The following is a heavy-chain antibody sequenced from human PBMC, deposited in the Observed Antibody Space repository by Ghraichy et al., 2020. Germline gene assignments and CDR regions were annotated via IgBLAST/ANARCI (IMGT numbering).Heavy chain of an antibody. CDR2: INHSGST. CDR3: ARGRREIYSRRYCMDV. J-gene: IGHJ6*03. D-gene: IGHD4-11*01. V-gene: IGHV4-34*01. CDR1: GGSFSGYY. Sequence: SETLSLTCAVYGGSFSGYYWSWIRQPPGKGLEWIGEINHSGSTNYNPSLKSRVTISVDTSKNQFSLKLSSVTAADTAVYYCARGRREIYSRRYCMDVWGKGTTVTVSS.